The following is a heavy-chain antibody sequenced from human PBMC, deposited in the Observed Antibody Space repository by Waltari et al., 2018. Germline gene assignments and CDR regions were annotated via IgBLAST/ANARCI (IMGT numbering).Heavy chain of an antibody. CDR2: ISSSSSYI. D-gene: IGHD5-12*01. CDR3: ARDPYSGYDSATDYFDY. V-gene: IGHV3-21*01. Sequence: EVQLVESGGGLVKPGGSLRLSCAASGFTFSSYSMNWVRQAPGTGLEWVSSISSSSSYIYYADSVKGRFTISRDNAKNSLYLQMNSLRAEDTAVYYCARDPYSGYDSATDYFDYWGQGTLVTVSS. J-gene: IGHJ4*02. CDR1: GFTFSSYS.